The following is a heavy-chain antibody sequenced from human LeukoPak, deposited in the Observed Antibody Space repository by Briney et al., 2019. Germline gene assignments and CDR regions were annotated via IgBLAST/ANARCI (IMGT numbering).Heavy chain of an antibody. Sequence: SETLSLTCSVSGGSISSATYYWGWIRQPPGKGLEWIGTVYYSGSTYYNPSLKSRVTTSVDRSKNQFSLKLSSVTAADTAVYYCARAGSYDSSGYYPFDYWGQGTLVTVSS. CDR2: VYYSGST. D-gene: IGHD3-22*01. CDR1: GGSISSATYY. J-gene: IGHJ4*02. CDR3: ARAGSYDSSGYYPFDY. V-gene: IGHV4-39*07.